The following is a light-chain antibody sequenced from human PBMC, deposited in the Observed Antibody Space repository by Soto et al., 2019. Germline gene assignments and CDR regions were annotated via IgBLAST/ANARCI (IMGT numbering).Light chain of an antibody. J-gene: IGLJ1*01. CDR1: SSDVGGYNY. V-gene: IGLV2-14*01. CDR2: DVN. Sequence: QSALTQPASVSGSPGQSITISCTGTSSDVGGYNYVSWYQQHPGKAPKLMIYDVNNRPSGVANRLSGSTSGNTSSLTISGLQADEEADYYCSSYTSSSTFGYVFGTGTKLTVL. CDR3: SSYTSSSTFGYV.